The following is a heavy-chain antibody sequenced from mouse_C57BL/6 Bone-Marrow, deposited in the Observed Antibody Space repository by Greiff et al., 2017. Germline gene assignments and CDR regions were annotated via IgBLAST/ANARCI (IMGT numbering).Heavy chain of an antibody. J-gene: IGHJ4*01. CDR3: ARGVCYAMDY. CDR1: GFTFSDYG. V-gene: IGHV5-17*01. CDR2: ISSGSSTI. Sequence: EVMLVEPGGGLVKPGGSLKLSCAASGFTFSDYGMHWVRQAPEKGLEWVAYISSGSSTIYYADTVKGRFTISRDNAKNTLFLQMTSLRSEDTAMYYCARGVCYAMDYWGQGTSVTVSS.